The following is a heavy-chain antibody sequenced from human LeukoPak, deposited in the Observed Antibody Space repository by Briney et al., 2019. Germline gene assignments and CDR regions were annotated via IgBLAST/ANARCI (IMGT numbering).Heavy chain of an antibody. Sequence: GGSLRLSCVASGFTFGDLGMHFSNFGMHWVRQAPGKGLEWVAFISYDGSSKQYVDSVKGRFTISRDNSKNTLYLQMNSLRAEDTAVYYCARSEPVSSGWFPFDYWGQGTLVTVSS. D-gene: IGHD6-19*01. CDR2: ISYDGSSK. V-gene: IGHV3-30*03. CDR3: ARSEPVSSGWFPFDY. CDR1: GFTFGDLGMHFSNFG. J-gene: IGHJ4*02.